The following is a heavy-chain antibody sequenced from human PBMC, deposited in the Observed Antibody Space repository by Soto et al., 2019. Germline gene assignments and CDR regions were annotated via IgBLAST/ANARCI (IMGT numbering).Heavy chain of an antibody. V-gene: IGHV4-39*01. CDR3: VPSNWFDP. CDR2: IYYSGST. CDR1: GGSISSSSYY. J-gene: IGHJ5*02. Sequence: SETLSLACTVSGGSISSSSYYWGWIRQPPGKGLEWIGSIYYSGSTYYNPSLKSRVTISVDTSKNQFSLKLSSVTAADTAVYYCVPSNWFDPWGQGTLVTVS.